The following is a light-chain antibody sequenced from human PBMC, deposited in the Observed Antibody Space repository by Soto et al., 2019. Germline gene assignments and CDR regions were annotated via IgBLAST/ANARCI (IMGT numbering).Light chain of an antibody. Sequence: QSALTQPASVSGSPGQSITISCTGTSSDVGGYNYVSWYQQHPGKAPKVLISDVSNRPSGISNRFSGSKSGNTASLTISGLQAEDEAEYYCSSYTSIDTWVFGTGTKVTVL. CDR3: SSYTSIDTWV. CDR1: SSDVGGYNY. V-gene: IGLV2-14*01. J-gene: IGLJ1*01. CDR2: DVS.